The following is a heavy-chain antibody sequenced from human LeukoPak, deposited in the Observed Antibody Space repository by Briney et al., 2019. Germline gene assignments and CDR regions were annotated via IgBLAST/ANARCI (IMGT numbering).Heavy chain of an antibody. Sequence: ASVKVSCKASGFTFTSSAMQWVRQARGQRLEWIGWIVVGSGNTNYAQKFQERVTITSDMSTSTAYMELSSLRSEDTAVYYCAAASEIVVVTADAFDIWGQGTMVTVSS. CDR1: GFTFTSSA. CDR2: IVVGSGNT. CDR3: AAASEIVVVTADAFDI. J-gene: IGHJ3*02. D-gene: IGHD2-21*02. V-gene: IGHV1-58*02.